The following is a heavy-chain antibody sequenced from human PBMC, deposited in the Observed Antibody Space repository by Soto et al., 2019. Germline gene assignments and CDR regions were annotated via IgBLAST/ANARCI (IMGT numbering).Heavy chain of an antibody. CDR2: IYNSGST. J-gene: IGHJ3*02. Sequence: QVQLQESGPGLVKPSQTLSLTCTVSGGSISSGGNYWSWIRQHPGKDLEWIGYIYNSGSTHYNPSLESRVSISPDTSKNQFSLRLTSVTGADTAVYYGARSARRGDAFDIWGQGTMVTVSS. CDR3: ARSARRGDAFDI. D-gene: IGHD3-10*01. CDR1: GGSISSGGNY. V-gene: IGHV4-31*03.